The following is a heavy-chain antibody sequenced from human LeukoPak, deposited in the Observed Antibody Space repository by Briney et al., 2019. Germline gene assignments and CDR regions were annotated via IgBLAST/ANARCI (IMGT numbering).Heavy chain of an antibody. CDR1: GFTFSSYS. CDR3: ARTRYSGSYGGADY. V-gene: IGHV3-21*04. D-gene: IGHD1-26*01. Sequence: PGGSLRLSCAASGFTFSSYSMNWVRQAPGKGLEWVSSISSSSSYIYYADSVKGRFTISRDNAKNSLYLQMNSLRVEDTALYYCARTRYSGSYGGADYWGQGTKITVSS. J-gene: IGHJ4*02. CDR2: ISSSSSYI.